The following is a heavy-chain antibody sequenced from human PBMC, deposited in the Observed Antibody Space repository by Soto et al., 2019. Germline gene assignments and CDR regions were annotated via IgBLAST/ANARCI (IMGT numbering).Heavy chain of an antibody. D-gene: IGHD1-20*01. CDR2: IERDDDDK. V-gene: IGHV2-70*13. J-gene: IGHJ6*02. Sequence: EAGPTLVNPTETLTVTCTFSGFSLTSPGMCVSWIRQSPGKALEWLALIERDDDDKYYSTSLKTRLTISKDTRKNQVVLTMANMNPQDTATYYCARFITGPLTFNLLDVGGQGTTVTVSS. CDR1: GFSLTSPGMC. CDR3: ARFITGPLTFNLLDV.